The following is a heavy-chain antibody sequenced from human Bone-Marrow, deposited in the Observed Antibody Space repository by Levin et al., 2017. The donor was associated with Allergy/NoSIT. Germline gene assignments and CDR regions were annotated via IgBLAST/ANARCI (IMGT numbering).Heavy chain of an antibody. J-gene: IGHJ3*02. CDR3: AKVRRGLDAFDI. V-gene: IGHV3-30*18. Sequence: GGSLRLSCAASGFTFSHFVMHWVRQAPGKGLEWVALISDHGVTKSYADSVKGRLTVSRDNSKNTLYLQMNSLRAEDTALYYCAKVRRGLDAFDIWGQGTMVTVSS. CDR2: ISDHGVTK. CDR1: GFTFSHFV. D-gene: IGHD3/OR15-3a*01.